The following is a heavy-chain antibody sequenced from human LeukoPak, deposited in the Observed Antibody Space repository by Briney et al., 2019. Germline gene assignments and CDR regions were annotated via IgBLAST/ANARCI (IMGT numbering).Heavy chain of an antibody. D-gene: IGHD3-10*01. CDR2: INPSDDTT. CDR3: ARAITVVRGVVKYDFDY. V-gene: IGHV1-46*01. CDR1: GYTFTGYY. J-gene: IGHJ4*02. Sequence: ASVKVSCKASGYTFTGYYMHWVRQAPGQGLEWMGIINPSDDTTAYAQTFQGRVTMTRDTSTSTVYMELRSLRSEDTAVYYCARAITVVRGVVKYDFDYWGQGILVTVSS.